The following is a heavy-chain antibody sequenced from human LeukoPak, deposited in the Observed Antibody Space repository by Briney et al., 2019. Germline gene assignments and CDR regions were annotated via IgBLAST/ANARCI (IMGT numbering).Heavy chain of an antibody. CDR3: AKDRYTSGWYLDY. CDR2: ISGSGGST. CDR1: GFTFSSYA. D-gene: IGHD6-19*01. J-gene: IGHJ4*02. V-gene: IGHV3-23*01. Sequence: GGSLRLSCAASGFTFSSYAMSWVRQAPGKGLEWVSTISGSGGSTYYADSVKGRFTISRDSSKNTLYLQMNSLRAEDTAVYYCAKDRYTSGWYLDYWGQGTLVTVSS.